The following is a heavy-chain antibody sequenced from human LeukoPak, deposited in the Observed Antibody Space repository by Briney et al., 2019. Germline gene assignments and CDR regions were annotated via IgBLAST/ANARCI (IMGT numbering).Heavy chain of an antibody. J-gene: IGHJ6*02. CDR2: INHSGST. D-gene: IGHD2-2*01. CDR1: GGSFSGYY. V-gene: IGHV4-34*01. Sequence: SETLSLTCAVYGGSFSGYYWSWIRQPPGKGLEWIGEINHSGSTNYNPSLKSRVTISVDTSKNQFSLKLSSVTAADTAVYYCARATRYCSSTSCPTRGMVVWGQGTTVTVSS. CDR3: ARATRYCSSTSCPTRGMVV.